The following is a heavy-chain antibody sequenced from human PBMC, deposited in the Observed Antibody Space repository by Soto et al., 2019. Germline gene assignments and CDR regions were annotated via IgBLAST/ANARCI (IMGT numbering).Heavy chain of an antibody. CDR3: ARSHIVPRLFMYPYHY. V-gene: IGHV4-59*08. Sequence: SDTLSLTCTVSGGSISSYYWSWIRQPPGKGLEWIGYIYYSGSTNYNPSLKSRVTISFDTSKNQFSLKLSSVTAADTAVYYCARSHIVPRLFMYPYHYWGQGTSITVSS. CDR2: IYYSGST. D-gene: IGHD6-6*01. CDR1: GGSISSYY. J-gene: IGHJ4*02.